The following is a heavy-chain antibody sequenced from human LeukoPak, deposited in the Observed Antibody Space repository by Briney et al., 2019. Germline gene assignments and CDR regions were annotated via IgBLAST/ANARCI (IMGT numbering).Heavy chain of an antibody. V-gene: IGHV4-30-2*01. CDR2: IYHSGST. CDR3: ARWVVARRNFDY. D-gene: IGHD5-12*01. J-gene: IGHJ4*02. Sequence: SQTLSLTCAVSGGSISIGGYSWSWIRQPPGKGLEWIGYIYHSGSTYYNPSLKSRVTISVDRSKNQFSLKLSSVTAADTAVYYCARWVVARRNFDYWGQGTLVTVSS. CDR1: GGSISIGGYS.